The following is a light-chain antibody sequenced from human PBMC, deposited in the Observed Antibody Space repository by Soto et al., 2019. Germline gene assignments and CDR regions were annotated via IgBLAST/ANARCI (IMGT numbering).Light chain of an antibody. V-gene: IGKV1-5*03. CDR1: QSINSW. Sequence: DVQMTQSPSTLSTSVGDRVTITCRASQSINSWLAWYHQKPAQAPKLLIYKASSLPSDVPSTFSGSVSGTEFTLTISTLQPEDFATYFCQQYDKYPVTFGPGTKVEI. CDR3: QQYDKYPVT. J-gene: IGKJ3*01. CDR2: KAS.